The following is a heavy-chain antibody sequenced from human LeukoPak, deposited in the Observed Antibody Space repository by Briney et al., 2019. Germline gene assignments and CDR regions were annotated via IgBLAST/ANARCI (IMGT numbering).Heavy chain of an antibody. D-gene: IGHD3-22*01. V-gene: IGHV1-69*13. CDR2: IIPIFGTA. Sequence: GASVKVSCKASGGTFSNYAITWVRQAPGQGLEWMGGIIPIFGTANYAQKFQGRVTITADESTSTAYMELSSLRSEDTAVYYCARESDSSGYYPTTLYYYGMDVWGQGTTVTVSS. J-gene: IGHJ6*02. CDR3: ARESDSSGYYPTTLYYYGMDV. CDR1: GGTFSNYA.